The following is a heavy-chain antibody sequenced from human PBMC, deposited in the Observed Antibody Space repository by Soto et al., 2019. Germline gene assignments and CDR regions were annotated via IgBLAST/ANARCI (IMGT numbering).Heavy chain of an antibody. CDR1: GGSISSYY. Sequence: SETLSLTCTVSGGSISSYYWSWIRQPPGKGIEWIGYILYSGSTNYNPSLKGRAIISADTSKNQFALKLSSVTAADTAVYYCARAGFLGYCSSTSCYAGRSGPYYWFDPWGQGTLVTVSS. CDR3: ARAGFLGYCSSTSCYAGRSGPYYWFDP. CDR2: ILYSGST. V-gene: IGHV4-59*12. D-gene: IGHD2-2*01. J-gene: IGHJ5*02.